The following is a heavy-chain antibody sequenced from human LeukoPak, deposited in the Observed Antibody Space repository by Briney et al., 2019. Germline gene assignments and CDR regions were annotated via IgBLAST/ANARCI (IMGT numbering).Heavy chain of an antibody. CDR3: AREEPTTLRTTGTFDY. J-gene: IGHJ4*02. CDR2: ISAYNGNT. CDR1: GYTFTSYG. V-gene: IGHV1-18*01. D-gene: IGHD1-1*01. Sequence: GASVKVSCKASGYTFTSYGISWVRQAPGQGLEWMGWISAYNGNTNYAQKFQGRVTMTRDTSISTAYMELSRLRSDDTAVYYCAREEPTTLRTTGTFDYWGQGTLVTVSS.